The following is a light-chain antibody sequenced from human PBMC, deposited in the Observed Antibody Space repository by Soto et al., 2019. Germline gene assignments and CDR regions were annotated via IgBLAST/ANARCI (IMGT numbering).Light chain of an antibody. Sequence: ETVMTQSPATLSVSPGERATLSCRASQSVTSNFAWYQQKPGQAPRLLIYDASTRATGIPARFSGSGSGTEFTLTISSLQSEDFAVYYCQQYNNWPPWTFGRGTKVDI. J-gene: IGKJ1*01. CDR1: QSVTSN. V-gene: IGKV3-15*01. CDR2: DAS. CDR3: QQYNNWPPWT.